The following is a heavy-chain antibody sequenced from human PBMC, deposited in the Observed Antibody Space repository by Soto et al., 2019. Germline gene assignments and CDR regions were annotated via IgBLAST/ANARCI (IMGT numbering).Heavy chain of an antibody. CDR3: ARDRTLVVVAAIELDY. V-gene: IGHV3-21*01. Sequence: GGSLRLSCAASGFTFSSYSMNWVRQAPGKGLEWVSSISSSSSYIYYADSVKGRFTISRDNAKNSLYLQMNSLRAEDTAVYYCARDRTLVVVAAIELDYWGQGTLVTVSS. D-gene: IGHD2-15*01. CDR2: ISSSSSYI. CDR1: GFTFSSYS. J-gene: IGHJ4*02.